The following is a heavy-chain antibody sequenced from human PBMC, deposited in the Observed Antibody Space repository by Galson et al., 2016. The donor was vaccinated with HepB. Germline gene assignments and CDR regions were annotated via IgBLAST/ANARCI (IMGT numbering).Heavy chain of an antibody. J-gene: IGHJ6*04. Sequence: SLRLSCAASGFIFSSYSMNWVRQAPGKGLEWVSSISDSSGYTYYADSVKGRSIISRDNGKNYLYLQMNSMSGEDTAVYYCARDQGTGFREWYYYYGMDVWGKGTTVTVSS. D-gene: IGHD3-10*01. V-gene: IGHV3-21*06. CDR2: ISDSSGYT. CDR3: ARDQGTGFREWYYYYGMDV. CDR1: GFIFSSYS.